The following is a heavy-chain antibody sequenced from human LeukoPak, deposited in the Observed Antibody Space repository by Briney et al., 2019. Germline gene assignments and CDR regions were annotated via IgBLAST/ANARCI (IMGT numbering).Heavy chain of an antibody. CDR3: ARTSYYYYYMDV. CDR2: IYYSGST. Sequence: SETLSLTCTVSGGSISSYYWSWIRQPPGKGLEWIGYIYYSGSTNYNPSLKSRVTISVDTSKNQFSLKLSSVTAADTAVYYCARTSYYYYYMDVWGEGTTVTISS. CDR1: GGSISSYY. J-gene: IGHJ6*03. V-gene: IGHV4-59*01.